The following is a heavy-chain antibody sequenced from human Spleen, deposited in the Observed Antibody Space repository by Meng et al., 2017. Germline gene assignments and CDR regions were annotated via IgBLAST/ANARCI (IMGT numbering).Heavy chain of an antibody. J-gene: IGHJ4*02. D-gene: IGHD4-11*01. CDR3: ARGPTTMAHDFDY. CDR2: IYHSGST. CDR1: GGSISSSNW. Sequence: GRRQGSGPGRVNPSGTLSLTCAVSGGSISSSNWWSWVRQPPGKGLEWIGEIYHSGSTNYNPSLKSRVTISVDKSKNQFSLKLSSVTAADTAVYYCARGPTTMAHDFDYWGQGTLVTVSS. V-gene: IGHV4-4*02.